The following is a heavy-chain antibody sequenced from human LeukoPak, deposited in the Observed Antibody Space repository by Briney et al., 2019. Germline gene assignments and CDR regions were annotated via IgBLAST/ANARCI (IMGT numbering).Heavy chain of an antibody. J-gene: IGHJ4*02. D-gene: IGHD2/OR15-2a*01. V-gene: IGHV3-21*01. CDR3: ARTFSETWGTPPAS. CDR1: GFTFNTYS. CDR2: ISGSSTYI. Sequence: YPGGSLRLSCAASGFTFNTYSLIWVRQAPGKGLEWVSSISGSSTYIFYADSVKGRFTISRDNAKNSLYLQMNSLRAEDTAVYYCARTFSETWGTPPASWGQGTLVIVSS.